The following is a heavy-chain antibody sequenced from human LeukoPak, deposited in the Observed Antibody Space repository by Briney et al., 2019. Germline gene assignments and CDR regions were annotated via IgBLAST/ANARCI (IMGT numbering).Heavy chain of an antibody. CDR2: ISWNSGSI. CDR1: GFTFDDYA. J-gene: IGHJ4*02. CDR3: AKGGSSGYYVFYGYFDY. V-gene: IGHV3-9*01. D-gene: IGHD3-22*01. Sequence: PGGSLRLSCAASGFTFDDYAMHWVRQAPGKGLEWVSGISWNSGSIGYADSVKGRFTISRDNAKNSLYLQMNSLRAEDTALYYCAKGGSSGYYVFYGYFDYWGQGTLVTVSS.